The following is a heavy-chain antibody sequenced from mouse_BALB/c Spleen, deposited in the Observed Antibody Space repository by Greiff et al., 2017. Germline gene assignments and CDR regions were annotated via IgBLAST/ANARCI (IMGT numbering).Heavy chain of an antibody. CDR3: ARVDPFDV. CDR1: GFTFSSYG. Sequence: DVMLVESGGGLVQPGGSLKLSCAASGFTFSSYGMSWVRQTPDKRLELVATINSNGGSTYYPDSVKGRFTISRDNAKNTLYLQMSSLKSEDTAMYYCARVDPFDVWGAGTTVTVSS. V-gene: IGHV5-6-3*01. CDR2: INSNGGST. J-gene: IGHJ1*01.